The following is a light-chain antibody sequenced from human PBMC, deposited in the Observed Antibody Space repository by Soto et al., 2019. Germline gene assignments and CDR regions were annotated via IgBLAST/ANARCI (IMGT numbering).Light chain of an antibody. V-gene: IGKV3-11*01. J-gene: IGKJ4*01. CDR2: DAS. CDR1: QSVSSY. CDR3: KQRSNWPPT. Sequence: EIVLTQSPATLSLSPGERATLSCRASQSVSSYLAWYQQKSGQAPRLLIFDASNRATGIPARFSGSGSGTDFTLTIRSLEPEDFAVYYCKQRSNWPPTFGGGTKVEIK.